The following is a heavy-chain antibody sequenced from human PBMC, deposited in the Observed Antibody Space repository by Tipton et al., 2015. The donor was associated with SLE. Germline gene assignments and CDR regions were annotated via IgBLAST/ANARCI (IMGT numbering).Heavy chain of an antibody. CDR2: ISSSSSTI. J-gene: IGHJ4*02. CDR3: ARSSSGWQTNY. D-gene: IGHD6-19*01. V-gene: IGHV3-48*01. CDR1: GFTFSSYS. Sequence: SLRLSCAASGFTFSSYSMNWVRQAPGKGLEWLSYISSSSSTIYYADSVKGRLTISRDNAKNSLYLQMNSLRGEDTAVYYCARSSSGWQTNYWGEGTLLTVSS.